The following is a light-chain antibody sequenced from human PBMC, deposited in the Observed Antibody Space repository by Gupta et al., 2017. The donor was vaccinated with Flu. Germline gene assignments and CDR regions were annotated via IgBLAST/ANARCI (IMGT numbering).Light chain of an antibody. Sequence: TQSPLSMPVALGEAASTSCSSSQSLVYSDGNTVLHWFQQRPGQAPRLLIYLVSHRESGVPDRFSGSGSGTEFTLTISRLEAEDFGMYFCKQGGSWPFAFGQGTQVEIK. J-gene: IGKJ1*01. CDR2: LVS. CDR3: KQGGSWPFA. CDR1: QSLVYSDGNTV. V-gene: IGKV2-30*01.